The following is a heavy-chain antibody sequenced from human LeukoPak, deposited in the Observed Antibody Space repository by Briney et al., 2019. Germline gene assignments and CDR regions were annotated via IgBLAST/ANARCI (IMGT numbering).Heavy chain of an antibody. V-gene: IGHV1-69*01. CDR3: ARDLAGASQRFDY. D-gene: IGHD1-26*01. CDR1: GGTFSSYA. Sequence: SVKVSCKASGGTFSSYAISWVRQAPGQGLEWMGGIIPIFGTANYAQKFQGRVTITADESTSTAYMELSSLRSEDTAVYYCARDLAGASQRFDYWGQGTLVTVSS. J-gene: IGHJ4*02. CDR2: IIPIFGTA.